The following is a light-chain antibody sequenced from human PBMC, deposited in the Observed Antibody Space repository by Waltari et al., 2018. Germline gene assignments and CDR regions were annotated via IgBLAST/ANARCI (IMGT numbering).Light chain of an antibody. CDR2: DVS. CDR1: NRALGAYHF. J-gene: IGLJ3*02. CDR3: SSYTGRSWV. Sequence: QSALTQPASVSGSPGQSITISCTGPNRALGAYHFVSWYQQHPGKAPKLIIYDVSNRPSGVSTRFSGSKSGNTASLTISGLQADDEGDYYCSSYTGRSWVFGGGTELTVL. V-gene: IGLV2-14*03.